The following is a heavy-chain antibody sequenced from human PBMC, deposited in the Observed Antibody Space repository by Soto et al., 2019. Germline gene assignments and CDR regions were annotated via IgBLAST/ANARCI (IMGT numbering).Heavy chain of an antibody. J-gene: IGHJ4*02. V-gene: IGHV3-9*01. D-gene: IGHD6-19*01. CDR1: GFTFDDYA. CDR3: AKDIEDGSGWYPSYYFDY. Sequence: EVQLVESGGGLVQPGRSLRLSCAASGFTFDDYAMHWVRQAPGKGLEWVSGISWNSGSIGYADSVKGRFTISRDNAKNSLYLKMNSLRAEDTALYYCAKDIEDGSGWYPSYYFDYWGQGTLVTVSS. CDR2: ISWNSGSI.